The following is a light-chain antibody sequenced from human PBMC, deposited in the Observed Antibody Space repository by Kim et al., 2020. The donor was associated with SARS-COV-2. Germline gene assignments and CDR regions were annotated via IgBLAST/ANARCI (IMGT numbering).Light chain of an antibody. V-gene: IGKV1-16*02. CDR3: QQYNGYPYT. CDR1: QGINNY. CDR2: GAS. J-gene: IGKJ2*01. Sequence: ASVGDRVTITCRASQGINNYLARFQQKPGKAPKSLIYGASTLHRGVPSKFSGSGFGTDFTLTISDLQPEDFASYYCQQYNGYPYTFGQGTKLEI.